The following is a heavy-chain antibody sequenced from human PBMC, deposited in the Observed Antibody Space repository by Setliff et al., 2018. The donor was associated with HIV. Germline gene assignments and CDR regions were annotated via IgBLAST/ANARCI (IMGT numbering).Heavy chain of an antibody. D-gene: IGHD2-15*01. CDR3: ARENGDCSGGACYFMLDS. V-gene: IGHV4-59*11. Sequence: SETLSLTCTVSGGSSSSHYWSWIRQPPGQGLEWIGYVHYSGTTNYNPSLKSRVPISVDASNNQFSLELRSMTAADTAVYYCARENGDCSGGACYFMLDSWGQGTRVTVSS. CDR2: VHYSGTT. CDR1: GGSSSSHY. J-gene: IGHJ4*02.